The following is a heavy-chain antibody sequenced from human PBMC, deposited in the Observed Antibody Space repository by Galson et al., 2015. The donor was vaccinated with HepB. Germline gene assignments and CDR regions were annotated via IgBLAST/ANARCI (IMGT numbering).Heavy chain of an antibody. Sequence: QVQLQESGPGLVKPSETLSLTCSVSGGPISSHYWNWIRQSPGKGLEWIGYIYHSGATNYNPSLRSRVTVSVDTAKNQFSLSLTSLTTADAAVYYCARGQTSYSSAWYENAFDIWGQGTMVTVSS. CDR2: IYHSGAT. CDR3: ARGQTSYSSAWYENAFDI. CDR1: GGPISSHY. D-gene: IGHD6-13*01. J-gene: IGHJ3*02. V-gene: IGHV4-59*11.